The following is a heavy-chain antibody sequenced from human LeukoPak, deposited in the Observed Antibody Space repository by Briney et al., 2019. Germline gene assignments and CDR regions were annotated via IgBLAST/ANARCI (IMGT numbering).Heavy chain of an antibody. V-gene: IGHV3-30*02. CDR1: GFTFSSYG. D-gene: IGHD1-20*01. J-gene: IGHJ3*02. CDR3: AKDGGSNWNPRGAFDI. Sequence: PGGSLRLSCAASGFTFSSYGMHWVRQAPGKGLEWVAFIRYDGSNKYYADSVKGRFTISRDNSKNTLYLQMNSLRAEDTAVYYCAKDGGSNWNPRGAFDIWGQGTMVTVSS. CDR2: IRYDGSNK.